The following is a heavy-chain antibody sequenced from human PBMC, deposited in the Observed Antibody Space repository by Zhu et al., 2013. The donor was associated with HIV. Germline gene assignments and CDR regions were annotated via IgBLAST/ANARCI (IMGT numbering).Heavy chain of an antibody. CDR2: INPKNGDT. V-gene: IGHV1-2*02. J-gene: IGHJ4*02. CDR1: GYTFTAYG. CDR3: ARGSVFDY. Sequence: QVQLVQSGPEMKKAGASLKVSCTASGYTFTAYGVAWVRQAPGQGLEWMGWINPKNGDTKYGQKFQGRVTMTRDTSITTAYMDLSRLTSYDTAVYYCARGSVFDYWGQGTLVTVSS. D-gene: IGHD3-3*01.